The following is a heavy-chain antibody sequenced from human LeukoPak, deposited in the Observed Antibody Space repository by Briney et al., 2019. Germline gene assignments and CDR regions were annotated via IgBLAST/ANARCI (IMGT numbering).Heavy chain of an antibody. CDR3: ICYDSSGYYYDLDY. V-gene: IGHV3-49*03. D-gene: IGHD3-22*01. Sequence: PGRSLRLSCTASGFTFGDYAMSWFRQAPGKGLEWVSFIRSKAYGGTTEYAASVKGRFTISRDDSKSIAYLQMNSLKTEDTAVYYCICYDSSGYYYDLDYWGQGTLVTVSS. CDR2: IRSKAYGGTT. CDR1: GFTFGDYA. J-gene: IGHJ4*02.